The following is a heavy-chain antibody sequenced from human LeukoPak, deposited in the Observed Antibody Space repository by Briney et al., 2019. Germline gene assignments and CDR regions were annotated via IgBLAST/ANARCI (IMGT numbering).Heavy chain of an antibody. Sequence: GGSLRLSCAASGFTFSSYSMNWVRQAPGKGLEWVSYISSSSSTIYYADSVKGRFTISRDNAKNSLYLQMNSLRDEDTAVYYCARDRRLHYYDSSGPLGYDYHSMDVWGQGTTVTVSS. CDR2: ISSSSSTI. J-gene: IGHJ6*02. D-gene: IGHD3-22*01. CDR1: GFTFSSYS. CDR3: ARDRRLHYYDSSGPLGYDYHSMDV. V-gene: IGHV3-48*02.